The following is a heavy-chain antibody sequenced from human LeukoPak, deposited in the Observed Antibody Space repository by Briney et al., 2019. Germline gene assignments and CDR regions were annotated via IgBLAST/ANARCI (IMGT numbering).Heavy chain of an antibody. CDR3: ARVEITMVRGVMFL. J-gene: IGHJ4*02. CDR2: IYHSGST. V-gene: IGHV4-4*02. Sequence: SLRLSCAASGFTFSSYSMNWVRQPPGKGLEWIGEIYHSGSTNYNPSLKSRVTISVDKSKNQFSPKLSSVTAADTAVYYCARVEITMVRGVMFLWGQGTLVTVSS. CDR1: GFTFSSYSM. D-gene: IGHD3-10*01.